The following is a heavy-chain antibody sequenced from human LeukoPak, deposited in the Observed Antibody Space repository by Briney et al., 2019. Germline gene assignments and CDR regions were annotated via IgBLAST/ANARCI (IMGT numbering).Heavy chain of an antibody. CDR1: GYTFTSYD. D-gene: IGHD7-27*01. Sequence: ASVKVSCKAPGYTFTSYDINWVRQATGQGLEWMGWVNPNTGNTGYAQKFQGRVTMTRNTSISTAYMELSSLRSEDTAVYYCARAWVISRLGDAFDIWGQGTMVTVSS. V-gene: IGHV1-8*01. J-gene: IGHJ3*02. CDR2: VNPNTGNT. CDR3: ARAWVISRLGDAFDI.